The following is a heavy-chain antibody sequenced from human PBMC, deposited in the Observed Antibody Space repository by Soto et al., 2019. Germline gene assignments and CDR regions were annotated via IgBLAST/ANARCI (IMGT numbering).Heavy chain of an antibody. V-gene: IGHV3-23*01. CDR2: ISSSSRRT. J-gene: IGHJ4*02. CDR1: GFTFGNYG. D-gene: IGHD6-19*01. CDR3: EKGLVHFDY. Sequence: PVGSLRLSCETSGFTFGNYGMGWVRQAPGKGLYWVSGISSSSRRTYYADSVRGRFTISRDNSKNTLYLQMDTLRADDTAVYYCEKGLVHFDYWGQGTLVTVSS.